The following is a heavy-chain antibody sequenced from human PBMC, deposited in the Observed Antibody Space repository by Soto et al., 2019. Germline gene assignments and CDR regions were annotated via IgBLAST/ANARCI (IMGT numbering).Heavy chain of an antibody. CDR1: GGSISSGDYY. CDR2: IYYSGST. V-gene: IGHV4-30-4*01. Sequence: QVQLQESGPGLVKPSQTLSLTCTVSGGSISSGDYYWSWIRQPPGKGLEWIGYIYYSGSTYYNPSVKSRVTLSVDTSETQFARTLRSVTAADTAVYYCARARGARYFDYWGQGTLVTVSS. D-gene: IGHD2-15*01. J-gene: IGHJ4*02. CDR3: ARARGARYFDY.